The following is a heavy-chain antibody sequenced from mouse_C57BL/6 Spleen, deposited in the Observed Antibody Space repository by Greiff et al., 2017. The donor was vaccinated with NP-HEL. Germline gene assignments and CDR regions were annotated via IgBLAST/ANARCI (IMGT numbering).Heavy chain of an antibody. J-gene: IGHJ4*01. CDR1: GYTFTTYP. CDR2: FHPYNDDT. V-gene: IGHV1-47*01. CDR3: ARSSGRRDYAMDY. D-gene: IGHD4-1*01. Sequence: LVESGAELVKPGASVKMSCKASGYTFTTYPIEWMKQNHGKSLEWIGKFHPYNDDTKYNEKFKGKATLTVEKSSSTVYLELSRLTSDDSAVYYCARSSGRRDYAMDYWGQGTSVTVSS.